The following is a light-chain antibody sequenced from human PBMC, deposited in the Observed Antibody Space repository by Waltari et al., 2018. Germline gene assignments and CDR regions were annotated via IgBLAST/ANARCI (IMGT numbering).Light chain of an antibody. V-gene: IGKV3-11*01. J-gene: IGKJ4*01. CDR1: QRVSSY. Sequence: EIVLTQSPATLSLSPGERAILSCRASQRVSSYLAWYQQKPGQAPRLLTYDAYNRATVXPAXFSGXGSGTDFTLTXSXLEPEDFAVYYCQQRSNWPPSFGGGTKVEIK. CDR3: QQRSNWPPS. CDR2: DAY.